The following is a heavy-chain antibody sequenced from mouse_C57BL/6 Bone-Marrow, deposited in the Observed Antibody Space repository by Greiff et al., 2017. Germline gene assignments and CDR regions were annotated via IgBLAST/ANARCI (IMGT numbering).Heavy chain of an antibody. J-gene: IGHJ4*01. CDR3: ARKTWYGFMDY. CDR2: IYPGSGST. CDR1: GYTFTSYW. Sequence: QVQLQQPGAELVKPGASVKMSCKASGYTFTSYWITWVKQRPGQGLEWFGDIYPGSGSTYYTEKFKSKTTLTVDTSSSKAYMQLSSLTSEDSAVYYCARKTWYGFMDYWGQGTSVTVSS. V-gene: IGHV1-55*01. D-gene: IGHD2-14*01.